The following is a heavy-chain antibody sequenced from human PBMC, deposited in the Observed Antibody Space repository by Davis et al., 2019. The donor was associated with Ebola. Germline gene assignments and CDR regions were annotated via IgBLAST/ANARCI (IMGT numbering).Heavy chain of an antibody. CDR3: ARRRTSAGDGYFDY. D-gene: IGHD7-27*01. CDR2: IYHSGGT. V-gene: IGHV4-38-2*02. J-gene: IGHJ4*02. Sequence: SETLSLTCTVSGYSISTGCYWGWIRQPPGKGLEWIGSIYHSGGTFYNSSLRSRLTISVDTSKNQFSLKLSSVTAADTAVYYCARRRTSAGDGYFDYWGQGTLVTVSS. CDR1: GYSISTGCY.